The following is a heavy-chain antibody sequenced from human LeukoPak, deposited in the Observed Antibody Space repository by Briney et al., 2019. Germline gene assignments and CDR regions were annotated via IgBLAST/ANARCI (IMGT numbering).Heavy chain of an antibody. J-gene: IGHJ4*02. Sequence: ASVKVSCKASGYTFTSYGISWVRQAPGQGLEWMGWISAYNGNTNYAQKLQGRVTMTTDTSTSTAYMELRSLRSDDTAVYYCATALRAYCGGDCYPFDYWGQGTLVTVSS. CDR3: ATALRAYCGGDCYPFDY. CDR2: ISAYNGNT. D-gene: IGHD2-21*02. V-gene: IGHV1-18*01. CDR1: GYTFTSYG.